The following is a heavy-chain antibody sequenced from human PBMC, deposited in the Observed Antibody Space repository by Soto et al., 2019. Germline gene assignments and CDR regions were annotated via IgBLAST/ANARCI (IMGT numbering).Heavy chain of an antibody. CDR2: IWYDGSNK. Sequence: GGSMRISCAASGFTFSSYGMHWVRQAPGKGQEWVAVIWYDGSNKYYADSVKGRFTISRDNSKNTLYLQMNSLRAEDTAVYYCARDPYYYDSSGGAPFDIWGQGTMVTVSS. V-gene: IGHV3-33*01. CDR1: GFTFSSYG. J-gene: IGHJ3*02. D-gene: IGHD3-22*01. CDR3: ARDPYYYDSSGGAPFDI.